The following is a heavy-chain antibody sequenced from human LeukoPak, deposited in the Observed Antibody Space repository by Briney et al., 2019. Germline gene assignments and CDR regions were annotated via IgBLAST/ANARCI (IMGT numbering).Heavy chain of an antibody. D-gene: IGHD3-22*01. CDR2: LCFGGSHT. Sequence: PGGSLRLSCAASGFTFRTYAMHWVRQTPGKGLEWVAFLCFGGSHTYYADSVRGRFTISRDNSNNTLYLQMNSLRAEDTAVYYCARDGNYFDTTPSWFDPWGEGAPVTVSS. CDR3: ARDGNYFDTTPSWFDP. J-gene: IGHJ5*02. V-gene: IGHV3-33*01. CDR1: GFTFRTYA.